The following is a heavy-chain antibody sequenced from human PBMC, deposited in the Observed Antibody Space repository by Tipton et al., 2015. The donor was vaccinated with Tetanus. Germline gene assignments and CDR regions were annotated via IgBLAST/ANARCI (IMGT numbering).Heavy chain of an antibody. Sequence: TLSLTCSVSGASVTSGYYYWSWIRQPPGKGLEWIGFIFYNGSTYFNPSLKSRVAISVDTSKIQFSLNLNSVTAADTAVYYCARGRNWGTDYWGQGILVTVSS. CDR3: ARGRNWGTDY. D-gene: IGHD7-27*01. CDR1: GASVTSGYYY. J-gene: IGHJ4*02. V-gene: IGHV4-61*01. CDR2: IFYNGST.